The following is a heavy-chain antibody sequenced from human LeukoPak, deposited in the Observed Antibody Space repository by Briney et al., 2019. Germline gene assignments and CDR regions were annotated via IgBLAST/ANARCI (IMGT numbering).Heavy chain of an antibody. Sequence: SVKVSCKASGGTFSSYAISWVRQAPGQGLEWMGRIIPIFGTANYAQKFQGRVTITTDESTSTAYMELSSLRSEDTAVYYCARGRYCDSSGPFDYWGQGTLVTVS. CDR2: IIPIFGTA. CDR3: ARGRYCDSSGPFDY. V-gene: IGHV1-69*05. CDR1: GGTFSSYA. D-gene: IGHD3-22*01. J-gene: IGHJ4*02.